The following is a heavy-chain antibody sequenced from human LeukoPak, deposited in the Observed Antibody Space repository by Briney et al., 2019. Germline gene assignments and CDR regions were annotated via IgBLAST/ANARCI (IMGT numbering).Heavy chain of an antibody. CDR1: GFTFDDYA. D-gene: IGHD1-7*01. CDR3: AKDRGYNWNYAFDY. Sequence: GGSLRLSCAASGFTFDDYAMHWVRQAPGKGLEWASGISWNSGSIGYADSVKGRFTISRDNAKNSLYLQMNSLRAEDTALYYCAKDRGYNWNYAFDYWGQGTLVTVSS. CDR2: ISWNSGSI. J-gene: IGHJ4*02. V-gene: IGHV3-9*01.